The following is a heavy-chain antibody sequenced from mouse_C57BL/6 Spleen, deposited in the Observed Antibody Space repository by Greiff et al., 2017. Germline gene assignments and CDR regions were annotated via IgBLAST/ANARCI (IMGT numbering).Heavy chain of an antibody. V-gene: IGHV1-82*01. CDR3: AREVYDYDDVYAMDY. CDR2: IYPGDGDT. J-gene: IGHJ4*01. Sequence: QVQLQQSGPELVKPGASVKISCKASGYAFSSSWMNWVKQRPGQGLEWIGRIYPGDGDTNYNGKFKGKATLTADKSSSTAYMQLSSLTSEDSAVYCCAREVYDYDDVYAMDYWGQGTSVTVSS. D-gene: IGHD2-4*01. CDR1: GYAFSSSW.